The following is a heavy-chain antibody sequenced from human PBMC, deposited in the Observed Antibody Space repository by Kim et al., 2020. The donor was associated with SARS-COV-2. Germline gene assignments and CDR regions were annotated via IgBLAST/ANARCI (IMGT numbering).Heavy chain of an antibody. CDR3: ARWDYYDSRDYFDY. D-gene: IGHD3-22*01. V-gene: IGHV1-69*01. J-gene: IGHJ4*02. Sequence: AQKFQGRVTITADESTSTAYMELSSLRSEDTAVYYCARWDYYDSRDYFDYWGQGTLVTVSS.